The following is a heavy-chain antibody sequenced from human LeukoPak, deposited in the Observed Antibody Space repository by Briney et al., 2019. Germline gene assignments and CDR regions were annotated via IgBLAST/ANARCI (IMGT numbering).Heavy chain of an antibody. Sequence: GGSLRLSRSASGFTFSAYFMHWVRQAPGKGLEYVSSISSNEYDTYYADSVKGRFTISRDNSKNTLFLQMSSLRAEDTAVYYCVKDLNGTWSFDYWGQGTLVTVSS. V-gene: IGHV3-64D*06. D-gene: IGHD2-8*01. CDR1: GFTFSAYF. CDR3: VKDLNGTWSFDY. J-gene: IGHJ4*02. CDR2: ISSNEYDT.